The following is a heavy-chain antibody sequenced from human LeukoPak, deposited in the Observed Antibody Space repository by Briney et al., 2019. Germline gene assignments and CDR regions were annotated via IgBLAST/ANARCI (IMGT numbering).Heavy chain of an antibody. CDR3: ARHVSIALGGTHFDS. J-gene: IGHJ4*02. CDR1: GYSFTSYW. V-gene: IGHV5-51*01. CDR2: IYPGDSDT. Sequence: GESLEISCKGSGYSFTSYWIGWVRQMPGKDLEWMGIIYPGDSDTRYSPSFQGQVTISADKSINTAYLQWSSLKASDTAIYYCARHVSIALGGTHFDSWGQGTLVTVSS. D-gene: IGHD6-13*01.